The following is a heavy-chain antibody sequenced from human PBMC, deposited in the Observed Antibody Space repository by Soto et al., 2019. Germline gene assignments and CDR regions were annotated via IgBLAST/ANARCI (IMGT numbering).Heavy chain of an antibody. CDR3: AREPEDGVPGDY. CDR2: IIVSHDRP. CDR1: GYTFTAHS. D-gene: IGHD2-8*01. J-gene: IGHJ4*02. Sequence: VQLVQSGTEVKEPGASVRVSCKASGYTFTAHSLHWARQAPGQGLEWMGWIIVSHDRPRYAPQFHGSLTFETDRICTTDYMHLARLTREDTAVYFCAREPEDGVPGDYWGQGTPVVVSS. V-gene: IGHV1-3*01.